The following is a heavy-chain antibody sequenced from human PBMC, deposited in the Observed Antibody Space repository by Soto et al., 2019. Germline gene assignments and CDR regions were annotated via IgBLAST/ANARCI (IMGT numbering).Heavy chain of an antibody. CDR2: ISSSSSYI. CDR1: GFTFSSYS. D-gene: IGHD2-2*02. Sequence: EVQLVESGGGLVKPGGSLRLSCAASGFTFSSYSMNWVRQAPGKGLEWVSSISSSSSYIYYADSVKGRFTISRDNAKNPLYLQMNSLRAEDTAVYYCASQYQLLYSGPSSWFDPWGQGTLVTVSS. CDR3: ASQYQLLYSGPSSWFDP. J-gene: IGHJ5*02. V-gene: IGHV3-21*01.